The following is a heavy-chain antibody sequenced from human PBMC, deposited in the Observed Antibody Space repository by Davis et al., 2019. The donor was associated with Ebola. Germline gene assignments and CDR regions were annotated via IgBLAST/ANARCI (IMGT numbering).Heavy chain of an antibody. CDR3: EERGGSV. V-gene: IGHV4-59*11. CDR1: GVSISRHY. D-gene: IGHD3-16*01. J-gene: IGHJ4*02. Sequence: PSETLSLTCTVSGVSISRHYWSWIRQPPGKRLEWIGSIYYTGSAYYNSSLNSRVTISVDTSKNQFSLKLSSVTAADTAMYYCEERGGSVWGQGTLVTVSS. CDR2: IYYTGSA.